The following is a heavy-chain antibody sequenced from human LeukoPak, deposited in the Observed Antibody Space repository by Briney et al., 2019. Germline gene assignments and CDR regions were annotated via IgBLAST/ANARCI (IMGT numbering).Heavy chain of an antibody. V-gene: IGHV5-51*01. CDR3: ARLGYCTNGICYSYDY. J-gene: IGHJ4*02. Sequence: GESLKISCKGSGYTFTTSWIGWVRQMPGKGLEWMGIIYPGDSDTRYSPSFQGQVTISADKSISTAYLQWSSLKASDTAMYYCARLGYCTNGICYSYDYWGQGTPVTVSS. D-gene: IGHD2-8*01. CDR2: IYPGDSDT. CDR1: GYTFTTSW.